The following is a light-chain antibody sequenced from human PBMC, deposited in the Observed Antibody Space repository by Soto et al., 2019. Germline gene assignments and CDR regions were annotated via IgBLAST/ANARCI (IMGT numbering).Light chain of an antibody. V-gene: IGKV3-15*01. Sequence: EIVMTQSPATLSVSPGERATLSCRASQSVSSNLAWYQQKPGQAPRLLIYGASTRATGIPARFSGSGSGTEFTLTISSLQSEDVATYYCQKYDRVPWTFGQGTKVEIK. J-gene: IGKJ1*01. CDR1: QSVSSN. CDR3: QKYDRVPWT. CDR2: GAS.